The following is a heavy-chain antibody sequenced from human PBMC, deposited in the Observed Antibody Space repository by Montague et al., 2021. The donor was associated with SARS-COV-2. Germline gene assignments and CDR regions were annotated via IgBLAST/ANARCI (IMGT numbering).Heavy chain of an antibody. D-gene: IGHD2-8*01. CDR2: IYPDGST. V-gene: IGHV3-53*01. CDR3: ATSGAPNLGDS. Sequence: SLRLSCAASGFIVSNKYMSWVRQAAGKGLDWVSIIYPDGSTYYSDSLKGRFTISRDNSKNPLYLQKNDLEPEDTAVYYCATSGAPNLGDSWGQGTLVTVSS. J-gene: IGHJ4*02. CDR1: GFIVSNKY.